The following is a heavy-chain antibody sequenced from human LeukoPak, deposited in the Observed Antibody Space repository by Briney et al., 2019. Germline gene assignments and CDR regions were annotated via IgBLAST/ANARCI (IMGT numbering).Heavy chain of an antibody. V-gene: IGHV4-34*01. CDR3: ARGAGGLAGR. CDR2: INHSGST. D-gene: IGHD2-15*01. CDR1: GGSFSGYY. Sequence: SETLSLTCAVYGGSFSGYYWSGIRQPPGKGLEWIGEINHSGSTNYNPSLKSRVTISVDTSKNQFSLELSSVTAADTAVYYCARGAGGLAGRWGQGTLVTVSS. J-gene: IGHJ4*02.